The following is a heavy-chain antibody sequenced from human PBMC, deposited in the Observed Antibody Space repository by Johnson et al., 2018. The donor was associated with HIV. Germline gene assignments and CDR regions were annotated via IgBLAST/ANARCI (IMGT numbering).Heavy chain of an antibody. V-gene: IGHV3-7*03. CDR1: GLMFDDYA. D-gene: IGHD5-18*01. CDR3: AKVGGYSYGES. CDR2: IKQDGSEK. J-gene: IGHJ3*01. Sequence: VQLVESGGDWVQPGRSLRLSCAASGLMFDDYAMHWVRQAPGKGLEWVANIKQDGSEKYYVDSVKGRFTISRDNAKNSLYLQINSLRAEDTAVYYCAKVGGYSYGESWGQGTMVTVSS.